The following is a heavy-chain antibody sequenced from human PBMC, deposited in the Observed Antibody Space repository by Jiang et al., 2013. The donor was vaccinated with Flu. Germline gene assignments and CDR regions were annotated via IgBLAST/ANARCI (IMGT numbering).Heavy chain of an antibody. CDR1: GFTFSSYG. D-gene: IGHD3-22*01. CDR3: ARGRRYYDGSAYSEDDAFDI. CDR2: ISVYNGDT. Sequence: GAEVKKPGTSVKVSCKASGFTFSSYGFTWVRQAPGQGLEWMGWISVYNGDTKYPQKFQGRVTMTTDTSTSTAYLELRNLRSDDTAVYFCARGRRYYDGSAYSEDDAFDIWGHGTMVTVSS. V-gene: IGHV1-18*01. J-gene: IGHJ3*02.